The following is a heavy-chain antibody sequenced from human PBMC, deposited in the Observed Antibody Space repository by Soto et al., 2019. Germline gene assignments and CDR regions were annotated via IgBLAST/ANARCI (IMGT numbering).Heavy chain of an antibody. CDR3: AHRLRFLDYLPTGIAFDY. CDR2: IYWDDDK. D-gene: IGHD3-3*01. J-gene: IGHJ4*02. CDR1: GFSLNTNGVG. V-gene: IGHV2-5*02. Sequence: QITLRESGPRLVKPTQSLTLTCTFSGFSLNTNGVGVGWIRQPPGKALEWLALIYWDDDKRYSPSLNNRLTITKDTSKNQVVLTMTNVDPVDTATYYCAHRLRFLDYLPTGIAFDYWSQGTLVTVSS.